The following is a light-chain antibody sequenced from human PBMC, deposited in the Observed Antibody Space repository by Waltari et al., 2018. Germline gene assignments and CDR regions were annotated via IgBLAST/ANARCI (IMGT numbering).Light chain of an antibody. V-gene: IGKV4-1*01. CDR2: WAS. CDR1: QSVLYSSNNKNY. CDR3: QQYYSTPWT. Sequence: DIVMTQSPDSLVVSLGERATINCKSSQSVLYSSNNKNYLAWYQQKPGQPPKLLIYWASNRESGVPDRISGSGSGTDFTLTISSLQAEDVAVYYCQQYYSTPWTFGQGTKVEIK. J-gene: IGKJ1*01.